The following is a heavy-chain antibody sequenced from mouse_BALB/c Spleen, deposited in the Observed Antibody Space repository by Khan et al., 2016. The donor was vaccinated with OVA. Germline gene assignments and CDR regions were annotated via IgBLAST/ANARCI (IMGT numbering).Heavy chain of an antibody. CDR3: ARTARIKY. J-gene: IGHJ2*01. V-gene: IGHV3-2*02. CDR1: GYSITSGYG. Sequence: VQLKQSGPGLVKPSQSLSLTCTVTGYSITSGYGWNWIRQFPENKLEWMGYISYSGSTNYNPSLKRRISITRDTSKNQFFLQLNSVTTEDTATYYCARTARIKYWGQGTTLTVSS. CDR2: ISYSGST. D-gene: IGHD1-2*01.